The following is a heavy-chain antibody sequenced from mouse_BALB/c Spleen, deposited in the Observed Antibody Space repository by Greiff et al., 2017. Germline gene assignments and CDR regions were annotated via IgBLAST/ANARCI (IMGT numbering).Heavy chain of an antibody. J-gene: IGHJ2*01. D-gene: IGHD2-14*01. CDR2: ISYSGST. CDR1: GDSITSGY. V-gene: IGHV3-8*02. CDR3: ARNYRYDEAFDY. Sequence: EVMLVESGPSLVKPSQTLSLTCSVTGDSITSGYWNWIRKFPGNKLEYMGYISYSGSTYYNPSLKSRISITRDTSKNQYYLQLNSVTTEDTATYYCARNYRYDEAFDYWGQGTTLTVSS.